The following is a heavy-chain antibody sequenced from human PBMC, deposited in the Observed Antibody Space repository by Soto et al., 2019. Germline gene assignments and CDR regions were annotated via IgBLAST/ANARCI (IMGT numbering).Heavy chain of an antibody. Sequence: GGSLRLSCAASGFTFSSYWMSWVRQAPGKGLEWVANIQEDGSQQYYLGSVKGRFTISRDNAKNSQSLQMNSLRADDTAAYYCARLYAYGLGSYAFDIWGQGTMVTVSS. CDR1: GFTFSSYW. J-gene: IGHJ3*02. CDR3: ARLYAYGLGSYAFDI. CDR2: IQEDGSQQ. V-gene: IGHV3-7*01. D-gene: IGHD3-10*01.